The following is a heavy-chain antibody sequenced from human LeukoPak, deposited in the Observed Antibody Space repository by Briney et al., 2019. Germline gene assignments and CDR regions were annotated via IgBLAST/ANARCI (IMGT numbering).Heavy chain of an antibody. CDR1: GLTFSDYW. V-gene: IGHV3-74*01. J-gene: IGHJ6*02. Sequence: PGGSLRLSCAVSGLTFSDYWMHWVRQAPGKGLVWVSRINTDGSSTSYADSVKGRFTISRDNAKNTLYLQMNSLRAEDTAVYYCARDSSRELHVYYGMDVWGQGTTVTVSS. CDR2: INTDGSST. CDR3: ARDSSRELHVYYGMDV. D-gene: IGHD5-24*01.